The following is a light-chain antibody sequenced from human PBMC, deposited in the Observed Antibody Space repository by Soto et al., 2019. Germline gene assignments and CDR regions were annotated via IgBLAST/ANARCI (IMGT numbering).Light chain of an antibody. Sequence: QSALTQPPSASGSPGQSVTFSCIGTSSDVGTYNYVSWYQQHPGKAPKLMIYEVSKRPSGVPDRFSGSKSANTASLTVSGVQAEDESAHYCSSFAGSSNVIFGGGTKLTVL. V-gene: IGLV2-8*01. J-gene: IGLJ2*01. CDR2: EVS. CDR1: SSDVGTYNY. CDR3: SSFAGSSNVI.